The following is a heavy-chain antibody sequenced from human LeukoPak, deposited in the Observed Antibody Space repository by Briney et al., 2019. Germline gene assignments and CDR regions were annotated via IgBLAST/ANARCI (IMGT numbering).Heavy chain of an antibody. CDR1: GFTFSDYY. Sequence: GGSLRLSCAASGFTFSDYYMSWFRQAPGKGLECISYLNSSGGPTYYADSVKGRFTVSGDNAKNSLYLQMNSLRAEDTAVYYCASDIVVVPAAPGYYYYMDVWGKGTTVTVSS. J-gene: IGHJ6*03. CDR2: LNSSGGPT. D-gene: IGHD2-2*01. V-gene: IGHV3-11*04. CDR3: ASDIVVVPAAPGYYYYMDV.